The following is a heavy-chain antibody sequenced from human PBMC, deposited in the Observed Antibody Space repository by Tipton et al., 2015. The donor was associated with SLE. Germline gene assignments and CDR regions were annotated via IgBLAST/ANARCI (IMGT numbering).Heavy chain of an antibody. Sequence: TLSLTCTVSGGSISSGSYYWSWIRQPAGKGLEWIGYIYTSGSTNYNPSLKSRVTISVDTSKNQFSLKLSSVTAADTAVYYCARVGVYWGQGTLVTVSS. CDR1: GGSISSGSYY. CDR2: IYTSGST. D-gene: IGHD3-3*01. CDR3: ARVGVY. J-gene: IGHJ4*02. V-gene: IGHV4-61*09.